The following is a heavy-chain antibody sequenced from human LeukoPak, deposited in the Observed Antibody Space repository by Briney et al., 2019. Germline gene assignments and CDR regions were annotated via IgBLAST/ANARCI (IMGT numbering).Heavy chain of an antibody. CDR1: GYTFTGYY. J-gene: IGHJ4*02. V-gene: IGHV1-2*02. CDR2: INPNSGGT. D-gene: IGHD2-2*01. Sequence: GASVKVSCKASGYTFTGYYMHWVRQAPGQGLEWMGWINPNSGGTNYAQKFQGRVTITTDESTSTAYMELSSLRSEDTAVYYCARAEGYCSSTSCFPFDYWGQGTLVTVSS. CDR3: ARAEGYCSSTSCFPFDY.